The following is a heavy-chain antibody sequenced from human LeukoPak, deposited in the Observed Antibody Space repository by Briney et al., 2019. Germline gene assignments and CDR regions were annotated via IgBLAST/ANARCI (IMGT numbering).Heavy chain of an antibody. Sequence: PSQTLSLTCTVSGGSISSGDYYWSWIRQPPGKGLEWIGYIYYSGSTYYNPSLKSRVTISVDTSKNQFFLKLSSVTAADTAAYYCARDGDYYDSSGSFDSWGQGTLVTVSS. V-gene: IGHV4-30-4*01. CDR3: ARDGDYYDSSGSFDS. CDR1: GGSISSGDYY. J-gene: IGHJ4*02. CDR2: IYYSGST. D-gene: IGHD3-22*01.